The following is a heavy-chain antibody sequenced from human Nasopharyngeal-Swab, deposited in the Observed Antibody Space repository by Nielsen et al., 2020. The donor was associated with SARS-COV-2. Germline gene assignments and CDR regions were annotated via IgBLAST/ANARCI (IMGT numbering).Heavy chain of an antibody. V-gene: IGHV3-23*01. Sequence: GESLKISCAASGFTFITYAMSWVRQAPGKGLEWVSAISGSGGSTYYADSVKGRFTISRDNSKNTLYLQMNSLRAEDTAVYYCAKAIVVVPAAMGGYYYYGMDVWGQGTTVTVSS. CDR1: GFTFITYA. CDR3: AKAIVVVPAAMGGYYYYGMDV. CDR2: ISGSGGST. D-gene: IGHD2-2*01. J-gene: IGHJ6*02.